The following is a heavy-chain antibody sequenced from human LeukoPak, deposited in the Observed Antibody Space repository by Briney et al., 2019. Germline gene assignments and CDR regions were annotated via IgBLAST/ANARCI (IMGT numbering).Heavy chain of an antibody. V-gene: IGHV4-34*01. CDR1: GLSITSYY. CDR2: INHSGST. D-gene: IGHD3-16*01. Sequence: SETLSLTCTVSGLSITSYYWSWIRQHPGKGLEWIGEINHSGSTNYNPSLKSRVAISVDTSKNQFSLKLSSVTAADTAVYYCARRLGGWFDPWGQGTLVTVSS. J-gene: IGHJ5*02. CDR3: ARRLGGWFDP.